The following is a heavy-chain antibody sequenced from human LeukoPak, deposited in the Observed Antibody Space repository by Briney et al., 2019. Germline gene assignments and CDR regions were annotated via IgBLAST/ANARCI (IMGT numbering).Heavy chain of an antibody. V-gene: IGHV4-59*12. CDR1: GGSISGYY. CDR2: IYGSGNT. J-gene: IGHJ4*02. Sequence: SETLSLTCTVSGGSISGYYWSWVRQPPGKGLEWIGYIYGSGNTNYNPSLKSRVTMSVDTSKNQFSLKLSSVTAADTAVYYCARAGFALAPHRGTPFDYWGQGTLVTVSS. D-gene: IGHD6-6*01. CDR3: ARAGFALAPHRGTPFDY.